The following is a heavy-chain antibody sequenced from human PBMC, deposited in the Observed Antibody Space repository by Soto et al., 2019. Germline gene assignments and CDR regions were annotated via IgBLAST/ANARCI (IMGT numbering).Heavy chain of an antibody. Sequence: PSETLSLTCTVSGGSISSSSYYWGWIRQPPGKGLEWIGSIYYSGSTYYNPSLKSRVTISVDTSKNQFSLKLSSVTAADTAVYYCARGSPTRSYRYVVDYWGQGTLLTVSS. V-gene: IGHV4-39*07. CDR1: GGSISSSSYY. CDR3: ARGSPTRSYRYVVDY. CDR2: IYYSGST. J-gene: IGHJ4*02. D-gene: IGHD3-16*02.